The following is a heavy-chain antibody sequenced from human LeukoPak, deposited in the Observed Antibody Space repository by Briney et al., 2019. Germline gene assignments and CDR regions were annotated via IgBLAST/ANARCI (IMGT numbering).Heavy chain of an antibody. CDR2: INHSGST. V-gene: IGHV4-34*01. J-gene: IGHJ6*03. CDR3: ARGRRYDFWSGYYRNLNYYYMDV. CDR1: GGSFSGYY. Sequence: SETLSITCAVYGGSFSGYYWSWIRQPPGKGLEWIGEINHSGSTNYNPSLKSRVTISVDTSKNQFSLKLSSVTAADTAVYYCARGRRYDFWSGYYRNLNYYYMDVWGKGTTVTVSS. D-gene: IGHD3-3*01.